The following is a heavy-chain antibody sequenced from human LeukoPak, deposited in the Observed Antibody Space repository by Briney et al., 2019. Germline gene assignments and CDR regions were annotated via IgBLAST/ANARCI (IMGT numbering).Heavy chain of an antibody. Sequence: GGSLRLSCAASGLTFSSYGMHWGRQAPGKGLEWVAVIPYDGSKKYYADSVKGRFTISRDNPKNQLYLQMNSLRAEDTAVYYRAKDLAAVYSYGRNGTDVWRQGTTVPVSS. D-gene: IGHD5-18*01. CDR1: GLTFSSYG. J-gene: IGHJ6*01. CDR3: AKDLAAVYSYGRNGTDV. V-gene: IGHV3-30*18. CDR2: IPYDGSKK.